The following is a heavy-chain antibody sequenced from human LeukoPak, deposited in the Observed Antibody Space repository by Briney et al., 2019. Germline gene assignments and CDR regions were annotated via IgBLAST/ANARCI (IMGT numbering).Heavy chain of an antibody. CDR2: IYYSGTT. D-gene: IGHD2-2*01. Sequence: PSETLSLTCTVSGGSISSGDYYWSWIRQPPGKGLEWIGYIYYSGTTYCNPSLKSRVTILVDTSKNQFSLKLSSVTAADTAVYYCARFVVVPAAMRSFDYWGQGSLATVSS. CDR3: ARFVVVPAAMRSFDY. CDR1: GGSISSGDYY. J-gene: IGHJ4*02. V-gene: IGHV4-30-4*01.